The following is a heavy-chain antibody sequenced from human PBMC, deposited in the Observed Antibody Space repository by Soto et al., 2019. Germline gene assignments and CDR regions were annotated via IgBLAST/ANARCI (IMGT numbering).Heavy chain of an antibody. V-gene: IGHV4-61*01. CDR2: IYYSGST. CDR1: GGSVSSGSYY. CDR3: AAQNSTIFGVVTPGWLDP. D-gene: IGHD3-3*01. Sequence: SETLSLTCTVSGGSVSSGSYYWSWIRQPPGKGLEWIGYIYYSGSTNYNPSLKSRVTISVDTSKNQFSLKLSSVTAADTAVYYCAAQNSTIFGVVTPGWLDPCGQGPLVTVSS. J-gene: IGHJ5*02.